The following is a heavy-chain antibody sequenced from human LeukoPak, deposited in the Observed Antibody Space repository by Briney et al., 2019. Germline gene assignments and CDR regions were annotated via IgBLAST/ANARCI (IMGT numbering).Heavy chain of an antibody. Sequence: PSETLSLTCAVYGGSFSGYYWSWIRQPPGKGLEWIGEINHSGSTNYNPSLKSRVTISVDTSKNQFSLKLSSVTAADTAVYYCARDSGSYRRGLDYWGQGTLVTVSS. CDR2: INHSGST. CDR1: GGSFSGYY. J-gene: IGHJ4*02. CDR3: ARDSGSYRRGLDY. D-gene: IGHD1-26*01. V-gene: IGHV4-34*01.